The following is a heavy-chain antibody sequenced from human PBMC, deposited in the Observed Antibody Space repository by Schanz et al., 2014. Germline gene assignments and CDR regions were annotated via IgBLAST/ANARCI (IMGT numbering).Heavy chain of an antibody. V-gene: IGHV3-74*01. D-gene: IGHD4-4*01. CDR3: ASADYTNYFDY. J-gene: IGHJ4*02. Sequence: EVQLVESGGELVQPGGSLRLSCAASGFTFSSYWMHWVRQVPGKGPVWVSRINGDGSSTLYADSVKGRFTISRDNAKNTLYLQMNSLRAEDTAVYYCASADYTNYFDYWGQGTLVTVSS. CDR1: GFTFSSYW. CDR2: INGDGSST.